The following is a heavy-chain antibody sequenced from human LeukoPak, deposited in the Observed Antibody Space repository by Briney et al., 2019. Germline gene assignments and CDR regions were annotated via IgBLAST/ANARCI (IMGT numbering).Heavy chain of an antibody. CDR2: ISGSGGST. D-gene: IGHD4-23*01. CDR1: GFTFSSYG. J-gene: IGHJ4*02. V-gene: IGHV3-23*01. Sequence: PGGSLRLSCAASGFTFSSYGMSWVRQAPGKGLEGVSAISGSGGSTYYADSVKGRFTISRDNAKNSLYLQMNSLRAEDTAVYYCARDPDPYGGNGDHWGQGTLVTVSS. CDR3: ARDPDPYGGNGDH.